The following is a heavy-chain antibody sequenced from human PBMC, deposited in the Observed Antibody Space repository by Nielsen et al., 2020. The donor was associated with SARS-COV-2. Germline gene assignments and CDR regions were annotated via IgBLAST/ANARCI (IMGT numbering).Heavy chain of an antibody. CDR3: ARETIDHTSSFIDF. Sequence: GESLKISCAASAFTFSNYALHWVRQSPGKGLEWMAIISYDGTDHYADSVKGRFTISRDNSKNIVYLQMNSLKVEDTAVYFCARETIDHTSSFIDFWGQGTLVTVSS. CDR2: ISYDGTDH. V-gene: IGHV3-30-3*01. CDR1: AFTFSNYA. D-gene: IGHD2-2*01. J-gene: IGHJ4*02.